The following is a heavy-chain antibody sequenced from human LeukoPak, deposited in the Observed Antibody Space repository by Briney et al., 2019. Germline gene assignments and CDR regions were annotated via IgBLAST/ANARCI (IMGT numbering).Heavy chain of an antibody. J-gene: IGHJ5*02. V-gene: IGHV4-59*01. CDR1: GGSISSYY. CDR3: ARQDLYSNSGFDP. CDR2: IYYSGST. D-gene: IGHD4-11*01. Sequence: SETLSLTCTVSGGSISSYYWSWIRQPPGKGLEWIRYIYYSGSTNYNPSLKSRVTISVDTSKNQFSLKLSSVTAADTAVYYCARQDLYSNSGFDPWGQGTLVTVSS.